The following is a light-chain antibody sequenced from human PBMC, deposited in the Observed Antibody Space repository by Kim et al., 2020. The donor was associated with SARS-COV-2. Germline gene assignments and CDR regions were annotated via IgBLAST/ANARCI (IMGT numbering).Light chain of an antibody. CDR1: QSVRNY. J-gene: IGKJ2*01. V-gene: IGKV3-11*01. Sequence: EIVLTQSPATLSLSPGERATLSCRASQSVRNYLAWYQQKPGQAPRLLIYDASNRATGIPARFSGSGSGTDFTLTISSLEPEDFAFYYCQQRSNWPYTFGQGTKLEI. CDR2: DAS. CDR3: QQRSNWPYT.